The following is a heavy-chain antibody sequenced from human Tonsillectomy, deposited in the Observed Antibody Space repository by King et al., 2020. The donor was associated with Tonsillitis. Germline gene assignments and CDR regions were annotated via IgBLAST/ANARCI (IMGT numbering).Heavy chain of an antibody. CDR3: ARDPYYYYDSSGYYGGYFDY. V-gene: IGHV3-21*01. CDR2: ISSSSSYI. Sequence: EVQRVESGGGLVKPGGSLRLSCAASGFTFSSYSMNWVRQAPGKGLEWVSSISSSSSYIYYADSVKGRFTISRDNAKNSLYLQMNSLRAEDTAVYYCARDPYYYYDSSGYYGGYFDYWGQGTLVTVSS. CDR1: GFTFSSYS. J-gene: IGHJ4*02. D-gene: IGHD3-22*01.